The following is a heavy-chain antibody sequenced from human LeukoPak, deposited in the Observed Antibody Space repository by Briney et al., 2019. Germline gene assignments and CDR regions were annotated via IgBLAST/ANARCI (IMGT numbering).Heavy chain of an antibody. Sequence: GGSLTLSCAASGFTFSSYAMSWVRQAPGKGLEWVSSISYSSGSTYYADSVKGRFTISRDNSKNTLFLQMNSLRAEDTAVYYCAKGHKSGYTYGRCDYWGQGTLVTVSS. V-gene: IGHV3-23*01. J-gene: IGHJ4*02. CDR2: ISYSSGST. CDR1: GFTFSSYA. CDR3: AKGHKSGYTYGRCDY. D-gene: IGHD5-18*01.